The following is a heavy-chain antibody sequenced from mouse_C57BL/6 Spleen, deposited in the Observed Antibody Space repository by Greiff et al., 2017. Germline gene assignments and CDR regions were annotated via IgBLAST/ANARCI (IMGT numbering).Heavy chain of an antibody. V-gene: IGHV5-15*01. D-gene: IGHD1-1*01. J-gene: IGHJ1*03. Sequence: EVKLVESGGGLVQPGGSLKLSCAASGFTFSDYGMAWVRQAPRKGPEWVAFISNLAYSNYYADTVTGRFPISRENAKNTLYLEMSSLRSEDTAMYYCARLPRHYYGSSDWYFDVWGTGTTVTVSS. CDR2: ISNLAYSN. CDR1: GFTFSDYG. CDR3: ARLPRHYYGSSDWYFDV.